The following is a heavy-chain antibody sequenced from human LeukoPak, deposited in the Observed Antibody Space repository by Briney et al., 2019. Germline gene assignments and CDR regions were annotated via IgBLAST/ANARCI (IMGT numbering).Heavy chain of an antibody. Sequence: GRSLRLSCAASGFTFSSYGMHWVRQAPGKGLEWVAVIWYDGSSKYYADSVKGRFTISRDNSKNTLYLQMNSLRAEDTAVYYCAKGPSSSARRIYYYYMDVWGKGTTVTVSS. CDR3: AKGPSSSARRIYYYYMDV. D-gene: IGHD6-6*01. V-gene: IGHV3-33*06. CDR1: GFTFSSYG. J-gene: IGHJ6*03. CDR2: IWYDGSSK.